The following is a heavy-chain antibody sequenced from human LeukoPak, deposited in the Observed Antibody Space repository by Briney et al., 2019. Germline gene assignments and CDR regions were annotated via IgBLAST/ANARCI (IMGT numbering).Heavy chain of an antibody. CDR1: GFTFSGYA. Sequence: GGSLRLSCAASGFTFSGYAMSWVRQAPGKGLEWVAAIIGSGGSTYYADSVKGRFTISRDNSKNTLYLQMNSLRAEDTAVYYCAKALSLYYVLGSYRSPYFDYWGQGTLVTVSS. V-gene: IGHV3-23*01. CDR3: AKALSLYYVLGSYRSPYFDY. CDR2: IIGSGGST. J-gene: IGHJ4*02. D-gene: IGHD3-16*02.